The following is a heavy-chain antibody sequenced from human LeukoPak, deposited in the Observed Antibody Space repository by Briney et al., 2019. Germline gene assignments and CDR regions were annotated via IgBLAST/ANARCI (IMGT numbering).Heavy chain of an antibody. Sequence: GGSLRLSCAASGFSFISYGMPWVRQAPGKGLEWVGVISDDGRRKDYADSVKGRFTISRDNSKDTLYLQMNSLRAEDTAVYYCAKRPSDYGDYVSYFDYWGQGTLVTVYS. V-gene: IGHV3-30*18. CDR3: AKRPSDYGDYVSYFDY. CDR2: ISDDGRRK. J-gene: IGHJ4*02. D-gene: IGHD4-17*01. CDR1: GFSFISYG.